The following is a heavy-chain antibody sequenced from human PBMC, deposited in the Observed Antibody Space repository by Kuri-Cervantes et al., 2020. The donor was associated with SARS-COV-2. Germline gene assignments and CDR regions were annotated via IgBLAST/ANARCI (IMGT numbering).Heavy chain of an antibody. CDR1: GWSFSGYY. J-gene: IGHJ6*02. D-gene: IGHD1-26*01. V-gene: IGHV4-34*01. CDR2: IYQVGST. CDR3: ARLGDTEGSYYYGVDV. Sequence: AGTLSLTGAVYGWSFSGYYWTWIRQPPGKGLEWIGHIYQVGSTYYNPSLKSRVTISADRSKNHFSLKLSSVTAADTAVYYCARLGDTEGSYYYGVDVWGQGTTVTVSS.